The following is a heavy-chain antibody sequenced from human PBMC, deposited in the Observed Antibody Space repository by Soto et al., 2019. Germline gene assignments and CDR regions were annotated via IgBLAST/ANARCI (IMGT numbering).Heavy chain of an antibody. Sequence: GALRLSCTASGFTFGDYAMSWFRQAPGKGLEWVGFIRSKAYGGTTEYAASVKGRFTISRDDSKSIAYLQMNSLKTEDTAVYYCTAQTGFLGSPDAFDIWGQGTMVTVSS. V-gene: IGHV3-49*03. D-gene: IGHD3-3*01. CDR2: IRSKAYGGTT. J-gene: IGHJ3*02. CDR1: GFTFGDYA. CDR3: TAQTGFLGSPDAFDI.